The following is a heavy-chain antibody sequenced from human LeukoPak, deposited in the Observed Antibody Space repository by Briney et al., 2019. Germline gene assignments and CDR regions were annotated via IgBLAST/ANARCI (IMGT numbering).Heavy chain of an antibody. CDR2: IIPIFGTA. CDR3: ARGGVAVAGTSDAFDI. J-gene: IGHJ3*02. D-gene: IGHD6-19*01. CDR1: GGTFSSYA. V-gene: IGHV1-69*05. Sequence: ASVKVSCNASGGTFSSYAISWVRQAPGQGLEWMGRIIPIFGTANCAQKFQGRVTITTDESTSTAYMELSSLRSEDTAVYYCARGGVAVAGTSDAFDIWGQGTMVTVSS.